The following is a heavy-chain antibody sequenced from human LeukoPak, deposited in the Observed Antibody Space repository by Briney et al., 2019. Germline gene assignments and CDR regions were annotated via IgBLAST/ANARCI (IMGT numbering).Heavy chain of an antibody. CDR3: AKDFDGGSSFPDAFDI. CDR2: IGSSGSYI. J-gene: IGHJ3*02. Sequence: GGSLRLSCAASGFTFNSYSMNWVRQAPGKGLEWVSSIGSSGSYIYYADSVKGRFTISRDNSKNTLYLQMISLRAEDTAVYYCAKDFDGGSSFPDAFDIRGQGTMVTVSS. V-gene: IGHV3-21*01. CDR1: GFTFNSYS. D-gene: IGHD2-2*01.